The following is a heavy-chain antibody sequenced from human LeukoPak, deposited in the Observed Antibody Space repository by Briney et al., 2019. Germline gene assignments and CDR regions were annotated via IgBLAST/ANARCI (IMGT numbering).Heavy chain of an antibody. J-gene: IGHJ3*02. D-gene: IGHD2-21*02. Sequence: SQTLSLTCTVSGRSISSGGYYWSWIRQHPGKGLEWIGYIYYSGSTYYNPSLKSRVNISVHTSKNQFSLKLTYVPAADTAVYYCARAVVTASDAFDIWGQGTMGTVS. CDR1: GRSISSGGYY. V-gene: IGHV4-31*03. CDR3: ARAVVTASDAFDI. CDR2: IYYSGST.